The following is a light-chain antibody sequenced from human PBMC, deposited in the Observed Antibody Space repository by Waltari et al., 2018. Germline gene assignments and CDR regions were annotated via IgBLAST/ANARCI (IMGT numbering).Light chain of an antibody. CDR3: QTWGTDTVV. V-gene: IGLV4-69*01. CDR1: SRHSSYA. CDR2: VSSDGSH. Sequence: QLVLTQSPSASASLGASVKLTCTLSSRHSSYAIAWLQQQPEKGPRYLMKVSSDGSHSRGDVIPDRFSGSSSGTERYLSISRLQYEDEADYYCQTWGTDTVVFGGGTKLTVL. J-gene: IGLJ2*01.